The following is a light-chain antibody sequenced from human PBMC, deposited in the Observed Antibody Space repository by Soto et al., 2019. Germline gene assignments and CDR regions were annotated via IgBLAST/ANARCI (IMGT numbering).Light chain of an antibody. CDR3: SSYTSSSTRV. CDR2: DVS. J-gene: IGLJ2*01. Sequence: QSALTQPASVSGSPGQSITISCTGTSSDVGGYNSVSWYQQHPGKAPKLMIYDVSNRPSGVSNRFSGSKSGNTASLTISGLQAEDEADYYCSSYTSSSTRVFGGGTNLTVL. CDR1: SSDVGGYNS. V-gene: IGLV2-14*01.